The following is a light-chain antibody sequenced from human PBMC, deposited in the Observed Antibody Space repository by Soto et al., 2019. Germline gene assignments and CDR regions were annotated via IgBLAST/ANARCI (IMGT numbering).Light chain of an antibody. V-gene: IGKV3-15*01. Sequence: ENVLTQSPATLSVSPGERATLSCRTSQIIGTNLAWYQQKPGQAPRLLIYGAFIRAPGFPVRFRGTGSGSEFTLTISSLQTEDGALYHCQQYDKWPYTFGQGTNLEIK. CDR1: QIIGTN. CDR3: QQYDKWPYT. CDR2: GAF. J-gene: IGKJ2*01.